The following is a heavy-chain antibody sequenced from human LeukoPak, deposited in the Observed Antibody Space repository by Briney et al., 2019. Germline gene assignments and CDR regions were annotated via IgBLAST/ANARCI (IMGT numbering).Heavy chain of an antibody. CDR3: ASVGRIRATTGTDY. CDR1: GYTFPSYF. CDR2: INPTGGST. V-gene: IGHV1-46*01. D-gene: IGHD4-11*01. J-gene: IGHJ4*02. Sequence: ASVKVSCKASGYTFPSYFMHWVRQAPGQGLEWMGIINPTGGSTTYAQKFQGRVTMTRNTSISTAYMELSSLRSEDTAVYYCASVGRIRATTGTDYWGQGTLVTVPS.